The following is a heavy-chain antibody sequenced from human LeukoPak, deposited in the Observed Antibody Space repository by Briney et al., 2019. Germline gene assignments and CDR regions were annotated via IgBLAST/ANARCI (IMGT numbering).Heavy chain of an antibody. CDR3: ARNYYDSSAYYYFDY. D-gene: IGHD3-22*01. Sequence: PGGSLRLSCAASGFTLSTYWMHWVRHAPGKGLVWVSRINSDGTTTTYPDSVKGRFTISRDNAKNTLYLQMNSLRAEDTAVYYCARNYYDSSAYYYFDYWGQGTLDTVSS. V-gene: IGHV3-74*01. J-gene: IGHJ4*02. CDR1: GFTLSTYW. CDR2: INSDGTTT.